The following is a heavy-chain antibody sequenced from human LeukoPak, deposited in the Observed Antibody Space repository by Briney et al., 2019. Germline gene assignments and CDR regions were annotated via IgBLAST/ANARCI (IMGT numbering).Heavy chain of an antibody. CDR2: IYPGDSDT. CDR3: ARHYYDYVWGSYGIDS. CDR1: GYSFTSCW. Sequence: GESLKISCKGSGYSFTSCWIGWVRQMPGKGLEWMGIIYPGDSDTRYSPSFQGQVTISADKSISTAYLQWSSLKASDTAMYYCARHYYDYVWGSYGIDSWGQGTLVTVSS. D-gene: IGHD3-16*01. V-gene: IGHV5-51*01. J-gene: IGHJ4*02.